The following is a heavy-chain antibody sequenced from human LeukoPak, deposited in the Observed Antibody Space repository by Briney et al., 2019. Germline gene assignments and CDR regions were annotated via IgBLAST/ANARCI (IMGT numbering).Heavy chain of an antibody. Sequence: PGGSLRLSCEVSGFTFGDYWMHWVRQAPGKGLEWVAFIRYDGSNKYYADSVKGRFTISRDNSKNTLYLQMNSLRAEDTAVYYCAKWGPDPIDYWGQGTLVTVSS. D-gene: IGHD3-16*01. CDR3: AKWGPDPIDY. CDR1: GFTFGDYW. V-gene: IGHV3-30*02. J-gene: IGHJ4*02. CDR2: IRYDGSNK.